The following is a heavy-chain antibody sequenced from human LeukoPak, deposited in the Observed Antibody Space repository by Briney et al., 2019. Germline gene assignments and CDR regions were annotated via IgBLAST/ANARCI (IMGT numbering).Heavy chain of an antibody. V-gene: IGHV3-21*01. J-gene: IGHJ5*02. CDR2: ISSSSSDI. Sequence: PGGSLRLSCAASGFTFRTHTMNWVRQAPGKGLEWVSCISSSSSDIYYADSVKGRFTISRDNAKNSLYLHMSSLRAEDTAVYYCARDYGTVTTAYNWFDPWGQGTLVTVSS. CDR1: GFTFRTHT. CDR3: ARDYGTVTTAYNWFDP. D-gene: IGHD4-17*01.